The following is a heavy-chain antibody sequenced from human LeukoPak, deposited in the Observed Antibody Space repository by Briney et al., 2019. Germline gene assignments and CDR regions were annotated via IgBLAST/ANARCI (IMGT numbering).Heavy chain of an antibody. CDR2: ISYDGSNK. CDR1: GFTFSSYA. D-gene: IGHD6-13*01. V-gene: IGHV3-30-3*01. Sequence: GGSLRLSCAASGFTFSSYAMHWVRQAPGKGLEWVAVISYDGSNKYYADSVKGRFTISRDNSKNTLYLQMNSLRAEDTAVYYCARDLAGIAAAVNYWGQGTLVTVSS. CDR3: ARDLAGIAAAVNY. J-gene: IGHJ4*02.